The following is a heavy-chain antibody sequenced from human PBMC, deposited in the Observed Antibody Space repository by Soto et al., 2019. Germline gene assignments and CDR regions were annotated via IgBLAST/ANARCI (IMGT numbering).Heavy chain of an antibody. D-gene: IGHD4-17*01. V-gene: IGHV3-30*18. CDR3: AKDHLTTTVTTVGY. Sequence: VQLVESGGGVVQPGRSLRRSCAASGFTFSNYGMHWVRQAPGKGLEWVAVISYHGSDKYYADSVKGRFTISRDNSKNTLYLQMDSLRAEDTAVYYCAKDHLTTTVTTVGYWGQGTLVTVSS. CDR1: GFTFSNYG. CDR2: ISYHGSDK. J-gene: IGHJ4*02.